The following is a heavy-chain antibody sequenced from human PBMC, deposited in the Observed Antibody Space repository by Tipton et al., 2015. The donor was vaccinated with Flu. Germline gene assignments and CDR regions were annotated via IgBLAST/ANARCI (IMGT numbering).Heavy chain of an antibody. CDR3: ARDGEIG. CDR1: GFTFSSYA. Sequence: QVQLVQSGGGVVQPGRSLRLSCAASGFTFSSYAMHWVRQAPGKGLAWVAVISYDGSNKYYADSVKGRFTISRDNSKNTLYLQRNSLRAEDTAVYYCARDGEIGWGQGTLVTVSS. CDR2: ISYDGSNK. D-gene: IGHD2-21*01. J-gene: IGHJ4*02. V-gene: IGHV3-30*04.